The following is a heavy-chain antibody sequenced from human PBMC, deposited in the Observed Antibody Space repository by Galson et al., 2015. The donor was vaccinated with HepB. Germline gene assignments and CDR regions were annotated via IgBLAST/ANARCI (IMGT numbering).Heavy chain of an antibody. Sequence: SVKVSCKASGYAFTSYAMNWVRQAPGQGLEWMGWINTNTGNPTYAQGFTGRFVFSLDTSVSTAYLQISSLKAEDTAVYYCAREGRIQLWSDVEAFDIWDQGTMVTVSS. V-gene: IGHV7-4-1*02. CDR3: AREGRIQLWSDVEAFDI. J-gene: IGHJ3*02. CDR2: INTNTGNP. D-gene: IGHD5-18*01. CDR1: GYAFTSYA.